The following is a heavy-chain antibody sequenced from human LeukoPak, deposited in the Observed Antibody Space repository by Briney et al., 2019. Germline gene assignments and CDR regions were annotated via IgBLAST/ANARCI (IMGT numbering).Heavy chain of an antibody. CDR3: AKADYDSNSYYPDY. CDR1: GFTFSSYA. V-gene: IGHV3-23*01. D-gene: IGHD3-22*01. J-gene: IGHJ4*02. CDR2: ISASGGST. Sequence: PGGSLRLSCAASGFTFSSYAMRWVRQAPGKGLEWVSAISASGGSTYYADSVKGRFTISRDNFKNTLYLQMNSLRAEDTAVYYCAKADYDSNSYYPDYWGQGTLVTVSS.